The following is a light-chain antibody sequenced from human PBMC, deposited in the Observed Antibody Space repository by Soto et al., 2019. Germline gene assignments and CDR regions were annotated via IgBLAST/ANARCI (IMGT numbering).Light chain of an antibody. J-gene: IGLJ1*01. CDR1: SRDVGAYDY. V-gene: IGLV2-14*03. CDR2: YVD. Sequence: QSVLTQPASVSGSPGQSITISCTGTSRDVGAYDYISWYLQYPDNAPQLLIYYVDHRPSGVSSRFSGSGSGNTASLTISGLEAEDEGDYYCCSDAEGSIYFFGTGTKVTVL. CDR3: CSDAEGSIYF.